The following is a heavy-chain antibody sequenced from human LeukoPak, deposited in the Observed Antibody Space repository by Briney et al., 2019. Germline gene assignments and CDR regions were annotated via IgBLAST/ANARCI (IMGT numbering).Heavy chain of an antibody. J-gene: IGHJ4*02. CDR1: GGSISSGDYY. Sequence: SETLSLTCTVSGGSISSGDYYWSWIRQPPGKGLEWIGYIYYSGSTYYNPSLKSRVTISVDTSKNQFSLKLSSVTAADTAVYYCARVYSIFGVVKYYFDYWGQGTLVTVSS. CDR3: ARVYSIFGVVKYYFDY. V-gene: IGHV4-30-4*01. CDR2: IYYSGST. D-gene: IGHD3-3*01.